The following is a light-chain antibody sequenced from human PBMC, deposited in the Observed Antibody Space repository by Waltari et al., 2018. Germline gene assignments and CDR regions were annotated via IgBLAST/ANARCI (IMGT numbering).Light chain of an antibody. V-gene: IGKV4-1*01. CDR3: QQYYSNPQT. CDR1: QSLFWGKDKNNY. CDR2: WAN. Sequence: DIVMTQSPDSLPVSLGETVTINCISSQSLFWGKDKNNYLAWYQQTPGQPPRLLIHWANFREPGVPDRFIGSGSGTDFALTISNLQAEDVAVYYCQQYYSNPQTFGPGTKLEIK. J-gene: IGKJ2*01.